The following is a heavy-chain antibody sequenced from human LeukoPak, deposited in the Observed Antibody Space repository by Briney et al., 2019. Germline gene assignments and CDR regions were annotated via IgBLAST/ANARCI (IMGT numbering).Heavy chain of an antibody. CDR1: GFIFSTYG. D-gene: IGHD6-19*01. CDR2: ISYDGSNK. Sequence: PGGSLRLSCEASGFIFSTYGMHWLRQAPGKGLEWVAVISYDGSNKYYADSVKGRFTISRDNSKNTLYLQMNSLRAEDTAVYYCARGAQNQQWLAQYYYYGMDVWGQGTTVTVSS. J-gene: IGHJ6*02. CDR3: ARGAQNQQWLAQYYYYGMDV. V-gene: IGHV3-30*19.